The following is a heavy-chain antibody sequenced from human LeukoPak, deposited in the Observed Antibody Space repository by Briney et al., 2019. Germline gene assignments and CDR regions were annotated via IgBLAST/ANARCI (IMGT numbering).Heavy chain of an antibody. D-gene: IGHD3-22*01. CDR2: ITGGGGST. V-gene: IGHV3-23*01. Sequence: GGSLRLSCAASGFTFSSYAMSWVRQAPGKGLEWVSDITGGGGSTYYADSVKGRFTISRDNSKNTLYLQMNSLRVEDTAVYFCAKLSGYPGAYWGQGTLATVSS. CDR3: AKLSGYPGAY. J-gene: IGHJ4*02. CDR1: GFTFSSYA.